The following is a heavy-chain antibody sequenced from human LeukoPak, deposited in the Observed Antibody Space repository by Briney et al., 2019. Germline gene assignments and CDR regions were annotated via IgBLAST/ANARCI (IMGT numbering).Heavy chain of an antibody. V-gene: IGHV3-21*01. D-gene: IGHD6-6*01. Sequence: GGSLRLSCAASGFTFSSYSMNWVRQAPAKGLEWVSSISSSSSYIYYADSVKGRFTISRDNAKNSLYLQMNSLRAEDTAVQYCASLKIAARPEISWFDPWGQGTLVTVSS. CDR2: ISSSSSYI. CDR3: ASLKIAARPEISWFDP. CDR1: GFTFSSYS. J-gene: IGHJ5*02.